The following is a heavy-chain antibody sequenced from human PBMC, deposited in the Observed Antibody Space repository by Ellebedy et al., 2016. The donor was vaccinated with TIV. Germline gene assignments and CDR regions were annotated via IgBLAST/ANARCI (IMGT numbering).Heavy chain of an antibody. J-gene: IGHJ4*02. V-gene: IGHV1-69*06. CDR1: GGTFSTYA. CDR2: IIPIFATA. D-gene: IGHD3-10*01. CDR3: ARDLGGSGKYNFDY. Sequence: SVKVSCXASGGTFSTYAISWVRQAPGQGLEWMGGIIPIFATANYAQKFQGRVTITADTSTSTAYMELSSLRSADTAVYYCARDLGGSGKYNFDYWGQGTLVTVSS.